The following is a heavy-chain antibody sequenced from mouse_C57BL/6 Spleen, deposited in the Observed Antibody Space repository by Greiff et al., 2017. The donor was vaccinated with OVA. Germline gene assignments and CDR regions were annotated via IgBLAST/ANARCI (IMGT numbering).Heavy chain of an antibody. J-gene: IGHJ3*01. V-gene: IGHV1-15*01. CDR3: TRSDVSRFAD. Sequence: VQLQQSGAELVRPGASVTLSCKASGYTFTDYEMHWVKQTPVHGLEWIGAIDPETGGTAYNQKFKGKAILTADKSSSTAYMELRSLTSEDSAVYYCTRSDVSRFADWGQGTLVTVSA. CDR2: IDPETGGT. CDR1: GYTFTDYE.